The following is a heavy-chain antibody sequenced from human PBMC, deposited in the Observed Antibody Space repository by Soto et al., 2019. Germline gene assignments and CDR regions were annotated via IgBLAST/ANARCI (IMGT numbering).Heavy chain of an antibody. CDR3: ATEGDDYCSGTRCFHYYGLDV. J-gene: IGHJ6*02. CDR2: IEYNAKNR. D-gene: IGHD2-15*01. V-gene: IGHV3-33*05. Sequence: QVQLVESGGGVVQPGTSLRLSCTASGFTFNSYGIHWVRQAPGKGLEWLALIEYNAKNRFYADSVKGRFSISRDNSRNTVYLQVNGLRAEDTAVYYRATEGDDYCSGTRCFHYYGLDVWGQGTTVIVSS. CDR1: GFTFNSYG.